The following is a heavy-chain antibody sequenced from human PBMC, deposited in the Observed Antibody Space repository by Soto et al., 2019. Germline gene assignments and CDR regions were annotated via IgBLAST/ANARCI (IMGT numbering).Heavy chain of an antibody. D-gene: IGHD6-19*01. CDR3: ARAELTVAGQAFDP. CDR1: GYTFANYY. J-gene: IGHJ5*02. CDR2: INPSGEAT. Sequence: ASVKVSCKASGYTFANYYMHWVRQAPGQGLEWMGIINPSGEATNYAQKFQGRVTMIWDTSTSTVYMEVTSLRSEDTAMYYCARAELTVAGQAFDPWGQGTLVTVSS. V-gene: IGHV1-46*01.